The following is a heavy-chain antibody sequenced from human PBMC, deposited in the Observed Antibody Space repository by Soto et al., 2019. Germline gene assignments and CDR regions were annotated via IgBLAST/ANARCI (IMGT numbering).Heavy chain of an antibody. V-gene: IGHV1-69*01. CDR1: GGTFSNYA. Sequence: QVQLVQSGAEVKKPGSSVKVSCKASGGTFSNYAISWVRQAPGQGLEWMGGIIPIFGTANNPQKFQGRVTITADESTSTAYMELSSLRSEDTAVYYCARDGIGIAVAGTYNDMDVWGQGTTVTVSS. CDR2: IIPIFGTA. J-gene: IGHJ6*02. CDR3: ARDGIGIAVAGTYNDMDV. D-gene: IGHD6-19*01.